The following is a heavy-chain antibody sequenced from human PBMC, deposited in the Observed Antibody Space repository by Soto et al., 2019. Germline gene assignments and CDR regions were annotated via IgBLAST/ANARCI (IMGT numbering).Heavy chain of an antibody. CDR2: IYYSGST. Sequence: ASEARCVSWTGSAGSMSTDWWSVCRQPPGKGLEWIGYIYYSGSTNYNPSLKSRVTMSVDTSKNQFSLKLSSVTAADTAVYYCARALLGYCSSTSCHYGMDVWGQGTTVTVS. CDR1: AGSMSTDW. V-gene: IGHV4-59*01. J-gene: IGHJ6*02. CDR3: ARALLGYCSSTSCHYGMDV. D-gene: IGHD2-2*01.